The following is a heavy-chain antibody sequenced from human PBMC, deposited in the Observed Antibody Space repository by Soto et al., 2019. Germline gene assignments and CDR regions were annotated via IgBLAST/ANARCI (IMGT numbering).Heavy chain of an antibody. CDR3: ARDRFNWNYLENYYYYYGMDV. D-gene: IGHD1-7*01. CDR1: GGSFRSYY. CDR2: IFTTGTT. Sequence: SETLSLTCTVSGGSFRSYYWNWIRQPAGKGLEWLGRIFTTGTTNYNPSLKSRVTISVDTSKNQFSLKLSSVTAADTAVYYCARDRFNWNYLENYYYYYGMDVWGQGTTVTVSS. J-gene: IGHJ6*02. V-gene: IGHV4-4*07.